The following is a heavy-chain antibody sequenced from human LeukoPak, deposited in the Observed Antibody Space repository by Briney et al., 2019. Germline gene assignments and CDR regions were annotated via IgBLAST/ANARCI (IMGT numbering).Heavy chain of an antibody. D-gene: IGHD2-15*01. CDR1: GGSISSSSYY. V-gene: IGHV4-39*01. CDR3: ARHVLVVAATLGWIDP. Sequence: SEALSLTCTVSGGSISSSSYYWGWIRQPPGKGLEWIGSIYYSGSTYYNPSLKSRVTISVDTSKNQFSLKLSSVTAADTAVYYCARHVLVVAATLGWIDPWGQGTLVTVSS. CDR2: IYYSGST. J-gene: IGHJ5*02.